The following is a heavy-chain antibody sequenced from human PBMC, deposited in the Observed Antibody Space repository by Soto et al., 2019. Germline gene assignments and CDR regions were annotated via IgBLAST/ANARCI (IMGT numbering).Heavy chain of an antibody. J-gene: IGHJ4*02. CDR2: IYPGDSDT. D-gene: IGHD3-16*01. CDR3: AKRGPHYFDY. CDR1: GYSFTSYY. Sequence: ESLKISCKASGYSFTSYYIGWVRQMPGKGLEWMGIIYPGDSDTRYNPSFQGQVTISADKSLSTAYLQWSSLKASDTAMYYCAKRGPHYFDYWGRGTLVTVSS. V-gene: IGHV5-51*01.